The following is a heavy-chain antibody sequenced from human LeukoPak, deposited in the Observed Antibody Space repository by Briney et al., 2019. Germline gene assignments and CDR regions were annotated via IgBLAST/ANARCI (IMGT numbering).Heavy chain of an antibody. V-gene: IGHV3-21*01. D-gene: IGHD1-26*01. Sequence: GGSLRLSCAASGFTFSSYSMNWVRQARGKGREWVSSISSSSSYIYYADSVKGRFTISRDNAKSSLYLQMNSLRDEDTAVYYCARDPYSGNYGDYYYYYMDVWGKGTTVTISS. J-gene: IGHJ6*03. CDR1: GFTFSSYS. CDR2: ISSSSSYI. CDR3: ARDPYSGNYGDYYYYYMDV.